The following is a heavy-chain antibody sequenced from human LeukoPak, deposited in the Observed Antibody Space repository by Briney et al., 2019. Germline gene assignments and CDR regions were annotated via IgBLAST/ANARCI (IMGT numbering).Heavy chain of an antibody. CDR3: AKGSYYDSSGSFYFDY. V-gene: IGHV3-7*03. Sequence: GGSLRLSCVASGFPFSSYWMTWVRQAPGKGLEWVANIKQDGSKKSYVDSVKGRFTISRDNAKNTLYVQVNSLGTEDTAAYYCAKGSYYDSSGSFYFDYWGQGTLVTVSS. J-gene: IGHJ4*02. CDR2: IKQDGSKK. CDR1: GFPFSSYW. D-gene: IGHD3-22*01.